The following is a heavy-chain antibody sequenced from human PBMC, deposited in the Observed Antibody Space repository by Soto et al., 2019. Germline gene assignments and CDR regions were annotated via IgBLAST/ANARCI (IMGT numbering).Heavy chain of an antibody. CDR1: GFTFSSYA. V-gene: IGHV3-23*01. D-gene: IGHD6-6*01. CDR2: ISGSGGST. J-gene: IGHJ4*02. Sequence: PGGSLRLSCAASGFTFSSYAMSWVRQAPGKGLEWVSAISGSGGSTYYADSVKGRSTISRDNSKNTLYLQMNSLRAEDTAVYYCAREKYSSSSAFDYWGQGTLVTVSS. CDR3: AREKYSSSSAFDY.